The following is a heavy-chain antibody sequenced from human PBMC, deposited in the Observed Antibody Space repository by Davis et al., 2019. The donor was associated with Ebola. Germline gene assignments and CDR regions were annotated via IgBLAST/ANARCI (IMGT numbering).Heavy chain of an antibody. CDR1: GGSVTGTSYS. V-gene: IGHV4-39*01. D-gene: IGHD1-7*01. CDR2: VFNGGNT. J-gene: IGHJ4*02. CDR3: AGLSPLGTTVDY. Sequence: PSETLSLTCTVSGGSVTGTSYSWGWVRQPPGKGLEWIANVFNGGNTFYSPSLKSRISISVGTSTTQFSLKLTSVTAADTAMYYCAGLSPLGTTVDYWGQGILVSVSS.